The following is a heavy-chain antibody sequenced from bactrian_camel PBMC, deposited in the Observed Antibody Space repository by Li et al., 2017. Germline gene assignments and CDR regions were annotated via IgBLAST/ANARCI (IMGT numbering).Heavy chain of an antibody. CDR2: INHKGDST. V-gene: IGHV3S40*01. Sequence: QLVESGGGSVQPGGSLRLSCVTSGYTFAKSFMSWVSQAPGKGFEWVSAINHKGDSTVYGDSVKGRFTISKDNARNTLYLEMNSLKPEDTATYYCAKTGSKAWALLAVRGQGTQVTVS. J-gene: IGHJ4*01. CDR3: AKTGSKAWALLAV. CDR1: GYTFAKSF. D-gene: IGHD1*01.